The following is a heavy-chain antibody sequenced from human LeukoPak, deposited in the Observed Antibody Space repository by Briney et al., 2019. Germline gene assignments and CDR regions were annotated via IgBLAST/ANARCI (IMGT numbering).Heavy chain of an antibody. V-gene: IGHV4-59*01. J-gene: IGHJ5*02. D-gene: IGHD3-9*01. CDR1: GGSISSYY. CDR2: IYYTGST. Sequence: PSETLSLTCTVSGGSISSYYWSWIRQPPGKGLEWIGYIYYTGSTNYNPSLKSRVTISVDTSKNQFSLKLSSVTAADAAVYYCATLTGYSSESWFDPWGQGILVTVSS. CDR3: ATLTGYSSESWFDP.